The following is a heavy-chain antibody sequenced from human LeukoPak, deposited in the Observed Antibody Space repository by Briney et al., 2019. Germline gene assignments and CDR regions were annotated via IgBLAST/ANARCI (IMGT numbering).Heavy chain of an antibody. CDR2: ISAYNGNT. CDR1: GYTFTSYG. Sequence: ASVKVSCKASGYTFTSYGISWVRQAPGQGLEWMGWISAYNGNTNYAQKLQGRVTMTTDTSTSTAYMELRSLRSDDTAVYYCARIYYYDSSGYYYDDYWGQGTLVTVSS. D-gene: IGHD3-22*01. J-gene: IGHJ4*02. V-gene: IGHV1-18*01. CDR3: ARIYYYDSSGYYYDDY.